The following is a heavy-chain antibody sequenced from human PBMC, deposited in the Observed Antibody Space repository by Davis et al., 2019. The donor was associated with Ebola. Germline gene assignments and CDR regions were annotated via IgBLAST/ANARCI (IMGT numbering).Heavy chain of an antibody. Sequence: MPSETLSLTCTVSGDSITSLNWWGWVRQPPGKGLEWIGEISHHNGDTNYNPSLRSRVAISVDSSKNQFSLKINSVTAADTATYYCARTTKTNIEASGLGYNSFDSWGQGVLVSVSS. J-gene: IGHJ5*01. V-gene: IGHV4-4*02. CDR3: ARTTKTNIEASGLGYNSFDS. CDR2: ISHHNGDT. D-gene: IGHD2/OR15-2a*01. CDR1: GDSITSLNW.